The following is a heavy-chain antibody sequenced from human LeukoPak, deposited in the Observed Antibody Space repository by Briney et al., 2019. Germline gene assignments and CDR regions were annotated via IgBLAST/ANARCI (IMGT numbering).Heavy chain of an antibody. J-gene: IGHJ6*02. CDR1: GGSFSGYY. D-gene: IGHD2-2*01. Sequence: ASETLSLTCAVYGGSFSGYYWSWIRQPPGKGLEWIGEINHSGSTNYNPSLKSRVTISVDTSKNQFSLKLSSVTAADTAVYYCARGPYCSSTSCYEGYYYGMDVWGQGTTVTVSS. V-gene: IGHV4-34*01. CDR3: ARGPYCSSTSCYEGYYYGMDV. CDR2: INHSGST.